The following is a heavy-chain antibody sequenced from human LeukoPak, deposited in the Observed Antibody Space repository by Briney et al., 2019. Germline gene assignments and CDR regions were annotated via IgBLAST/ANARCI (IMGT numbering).Heavy chain of an antibody. J-gene: IGHJ6*03. Sequence: PSETLSLTCTVSGGSISSGGYYWSWIRQPPGKGLEWIGYIYHSGSTYYNPSLRSRVTISVDRSKNQFSLKLSSVTAADTAVYYCARDSGIGGTTPYYYYYYMDVWGKGTTVTVSS. CDR3: ARDSGIGGTTPYYYYYYMDV. D-gene: IGHD1-7*01. V-gene: IGHV4-30-2*01. CDR2: IYHSGST. CDR1: GGSISSGGYY.